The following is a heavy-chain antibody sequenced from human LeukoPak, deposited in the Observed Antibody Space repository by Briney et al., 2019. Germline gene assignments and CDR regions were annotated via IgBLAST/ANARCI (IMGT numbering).Heavy chain of an antibody. J-gene: IGHJ4*02. D-gene: IGHD6-6*01. CDR2: ISPTGSTT. Sequence: GGSLRLSCAASGFTFSSYWMHWVRQAPGKGLVWVSRISPTGSTTSYADSVKGRFTVSRDNAKNTLYLQVSNLRAEDTAVYYCARGPNSNWSGLDFWGQGTLLTVSS. V-gene: IGHV3-74*01. CDR1: GFTFSSYW. CDR3: ARGPNSNWSGLDF.